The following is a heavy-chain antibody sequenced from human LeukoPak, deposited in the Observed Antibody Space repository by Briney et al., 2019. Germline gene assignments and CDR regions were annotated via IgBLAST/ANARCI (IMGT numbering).Heavy chain of an antibody. Sequence: SQTLSLTCAVSGDSISSGDYSWSWIRQPSGKGLEWIGYIFHSGSSYYNPSLKSRVTISVDKSKNQFSLRLTSVTAADTGVYYCARELWFVNAPGSWFDPWGQGTLVTVSS. J-gene: IGHJ5*02. CDR1: GDSISSGDYS. V-gene: IGHV4-30-2*01. D-gene: IGHD3-10*01. CDR3: ARELWFVNAPGSWFDP. CDR2: IFHSGSS.